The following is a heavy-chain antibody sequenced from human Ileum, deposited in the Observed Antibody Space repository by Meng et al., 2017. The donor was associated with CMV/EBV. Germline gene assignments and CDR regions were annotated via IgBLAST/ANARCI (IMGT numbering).Heavy chain of an antibody. Sequence: SETLSLTCTVSGGPVSSDNYYWTWIRQPPGKGLEWIGYIYYSGYTNYYPSLRSRVTISLDASKNQFSLKLSSVTAADTAVYYYASHTDGSHYWGQGTLVTVSS. CDR3: ASHTDGSHY. CDR1: GGPVSSDNYY. J-gene: IGHJ4*02. CDR2: IYYSGYT. D-gene: IGHD3-10*01. V-gene: IGHV4-61*01.